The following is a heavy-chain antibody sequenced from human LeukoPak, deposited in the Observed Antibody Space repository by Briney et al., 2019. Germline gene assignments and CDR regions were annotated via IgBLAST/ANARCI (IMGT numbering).Heavy chain of an antibody. CDR3: ARIGVVGATNFDY. V-gene: IGHV4-31*03. CDR1: GGSISSGGYY. CDR2: IYCSGST. J-gene: IGHJ4*02. Sequence: SETLSLTCTVSGGSISSGGYYWSWIRQHPGKGLEWIGYIYCSGSTYYNPSLKNRVTISVDTSKNQFSLKLSSVTAADTAVYYCARIGVVGATNFDYWGQGTLVTVSS. D-gene: IGHD1-26*01.